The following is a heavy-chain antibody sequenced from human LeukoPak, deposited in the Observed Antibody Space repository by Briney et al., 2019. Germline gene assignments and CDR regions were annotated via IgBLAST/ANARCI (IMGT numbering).Heavy chain of an antibody. CDR1: GGSISSSSYY. Sequence: SETLSLTCTVSGGSISSSSYYWGWIRQPPGKGLEWIGSIYYSGSTYYNPSLKSRVTISVDTSKNQFSLKLSSVTAADTAVYCCARGRGSGYPDYWGQGTLVTVSS. V-gene: IGHV4-39*07. CDR2: IYYSGST. D-gene: IGHD3-22*01. J-gene: IGHJ4*02. CDR3: ARGRGSGYPDY.